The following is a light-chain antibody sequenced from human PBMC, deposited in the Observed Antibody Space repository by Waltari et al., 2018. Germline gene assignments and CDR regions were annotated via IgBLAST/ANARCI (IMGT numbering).Light chain of an antibody. CDR2: EVS. CDR1: SSDVGSDNY. V-gene: IGLV2-14*01. Sequence: QSALTQPASVSGSPGQSITISCTGTSSDVGSDNYVSWYQQHPGKAPKLMIYEVSSRPAGVSNRFSGSKSANPASLTISGLQAEDEADYYCSSSTSSSTLVFGTGTKVTVL. J-gene: IGLJ1*01. CDR3: SSSTSSSTLV.